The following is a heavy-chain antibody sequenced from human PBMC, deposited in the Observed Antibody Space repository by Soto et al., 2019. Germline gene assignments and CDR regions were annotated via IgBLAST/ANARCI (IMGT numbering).Heavy chain of an antibody. CDR3: ATTPLSDYVWGSYRHREGVWFDY. J-gene: IGHJ4*02. D-gene: IGHD3-16*02. CDR2: ISGSGGST. Sequence: EVQLLESGGGLVQPGGSLRLSCAASGFTFSSYAMSWVRQAPGQGLEWVSAISGSGGSTYYADSVKGRFTLSRDNSKNTLYLQMNSLRAEDTAVYYCATTPLSDYVWGSYRHREGVWFDYWGQGTLVTVSS. CDR1: GFTFSSYA. V-gene: IGHV3-23*01.